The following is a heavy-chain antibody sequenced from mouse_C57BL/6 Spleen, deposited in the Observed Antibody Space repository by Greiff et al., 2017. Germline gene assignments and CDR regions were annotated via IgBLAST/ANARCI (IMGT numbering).Heavy chain of an antibody. CDR1: GFTFSSYG. D-gene: IGHD1-1*01. V-gene: IGHV5-6*01. CDR3: ARQGYYGSLDY. Sequence: EVHLVESGGDLVKPGGSLKLSCAASGFTFSSYGMSWVRQTPDKRLEWVATISSGGSYTYYPDSVKGRFTISRDNAKNTLYLQMSSLKSEDTAMYYCARQGYYGSLDYWGQGTTLTVSS. J-gene: IGHJ2*01. CDR2: ISSGGSYT.